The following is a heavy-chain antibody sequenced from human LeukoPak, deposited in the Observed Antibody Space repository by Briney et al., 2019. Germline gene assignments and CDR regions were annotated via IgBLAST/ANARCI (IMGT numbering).Heavy chain of an antibody. CDR3: ARGDFWSALRIDY. CDR2: TFYSGST. J-gene: IGHJ4*02. D-gene: IGHD3-3*01. V-gene: IGHV4-59*08. Sequence: SETLSLTCTVSGGSISGYYWSWIRQPPGKGLEWIGYTFYSGSTDYNPSLKSRVTISVDTPKNQFSLKLSSVTAADTAVYYCARGDFWSALRIDYWGQGILVTVSS. CDR1: GGSISGYY.